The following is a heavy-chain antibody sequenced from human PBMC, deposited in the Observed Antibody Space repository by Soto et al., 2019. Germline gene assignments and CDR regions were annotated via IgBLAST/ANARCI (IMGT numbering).Heavy chain of an antibody. CDR2: INAGNGNT. CDR1: GSGFTSYA. J-gene: IGHJ4*02. CDR3: AQRATVPAALAY. D-gene: IGHD2-2*01. V-gene: IGHV1-3*01. Sequence: GASVKVSCKASGSGFTSYAVHWVSQAPGQRLEWMGWINAGNGNTKYSQKFQGRVTITRDTSASTAYMELSSLRSEDTAVSYCAQRATVPAALAYRGQGTLVTVSS.